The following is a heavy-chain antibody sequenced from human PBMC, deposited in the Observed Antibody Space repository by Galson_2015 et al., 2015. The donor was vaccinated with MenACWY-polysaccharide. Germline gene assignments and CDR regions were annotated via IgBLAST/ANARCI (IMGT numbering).Heavy chain of an antibody. J-gene: IGHJ4*02. CDR1: GFSVSGDS. D-gene: IGHD3-10*01. Sequence: SLRLSCAASGFSVSGDSMNWVCQAPGKGLEWVSVIHSDGTISYADSAKGRFTISRDNSKNTLYFQMNSLRPEDTAVYYCARHAWLGDWGQGTLVTVSS. CDR2: IHSDGTI. V-gene: IGHV3-66*02. CDR3: ARHAWLGD.